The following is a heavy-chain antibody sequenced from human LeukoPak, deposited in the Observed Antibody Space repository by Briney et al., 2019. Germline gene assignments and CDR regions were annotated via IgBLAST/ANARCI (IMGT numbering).Heavy chain of an antibody. CDR3: ARGRSYSGSYFDASDI. CDR2: NKWNGGST. J-gene: IGHJ3*02. CDR1: GFIIDDCD. D-gene: IGHD1-26*01. V-gene: IGHV3-20*04. Sequence: GGSQTLSCTASGFIIDDCDMTWARQSPGKGVEWLSCNKWNGGSTGYADSVKGRFTISRDNAKNSLYLQMNSLRAEETALYYCARGRSYSGSYFDASDIWGQGTMVTVSS.